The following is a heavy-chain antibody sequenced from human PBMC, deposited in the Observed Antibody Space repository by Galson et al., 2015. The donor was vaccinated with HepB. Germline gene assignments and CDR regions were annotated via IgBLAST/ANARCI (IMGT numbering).Heavy chain of an antibody. CDR1: GGTFGSSS. V-gene: IGHV1-69*04. D-gene: IGHD5-12*01. Sequence: SVKVSCKASGGTFGSSSVNWVRQAPRQGFEWMGRVIPIIDKQTYAEKFQGRVIITVDKTTGTAYMELTNVTSEDTAVYFCATAPKGYLLDVWGKGTMVIVSS. CDR2: VIPIIDKQ. J-gene: IGHJ6*04. CDR3: ATAPKGYLLDV.